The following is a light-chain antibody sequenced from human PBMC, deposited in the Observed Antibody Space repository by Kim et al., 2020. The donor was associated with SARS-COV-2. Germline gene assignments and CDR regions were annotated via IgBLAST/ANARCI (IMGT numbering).Light chain of an antibody. CDR1: QSISNR. V-gene: IGKV1-5*01. CDR3: QQYDFFSPWT. J-gene: IGKJ1*01. Sequence: DIQMTQSPSTLSASVGDRVTITCRASQSISNRLAWYQQKPGKAPKLLIYDASSLASGVPSRFGGSGSGTEFTLTISSLQPDDIATYYCQQYDFFSPWTFGQGTKVDI. CDR2: DAS.